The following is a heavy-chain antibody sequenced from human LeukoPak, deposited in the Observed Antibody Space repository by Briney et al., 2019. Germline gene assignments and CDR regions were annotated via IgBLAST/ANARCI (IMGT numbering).Heavy chain of an antibody. D-gene: IGHD3-10*01. V-gene: IGHV4-59*01. CDR3: ARDRGRYYYMDV. CDR2: IYYSGST. J-gene: IGHJ6*03. Sequence: ASETLSLTCTVSGGSISSYYWSWIRQPPGKGLERIGYIYYSGSTNYNPSLKSRVTISVDTSKNQFSLKLSSVTAADTAVYYCARDRGRYYYMDVWGKGTTVTVSS. CDR1: GGSISSYY.